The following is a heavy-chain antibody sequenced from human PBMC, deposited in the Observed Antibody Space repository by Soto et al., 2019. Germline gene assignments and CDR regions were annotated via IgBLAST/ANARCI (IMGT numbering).Heavy chain of an antibody. CDR3: ARSRDIVVVVAATYAFDI. CDR1: GGTFSSYT. V-gene: IGHV1-69*02. J-gene: IGHJ3*02. Sequence: SVKVSCKASGGTFSSYTISWVRQAPGQGLEWMGRIIPILGIANYAQKFQGRVTITADKSTSTAYMELSSQRSEDTAVYYCARSRDIVVVVAATYAFDIWGQGTMVTVSS. D-gene: IGHD2-15*01. CDR2: IIPILGIA.